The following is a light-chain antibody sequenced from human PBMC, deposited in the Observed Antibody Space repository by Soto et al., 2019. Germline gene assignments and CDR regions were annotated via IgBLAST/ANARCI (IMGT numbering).Light chain of an antibody. CDR2: AAS. Sequence: DIQMTQSPSSLSASVGDRVTITCRASQGISNYLAWYQKKPGKVPKLLIYAASTFQSGVPSRFSGSGSGTDFTLTISSLQPEDGATYYCQKYNSAPRTCGQGTKVEIK. V-gene: IGKV1-27*01. CDR1: QGISNY. J-gene: IGKJ1*01. CDR3: QKYNSAPRT.